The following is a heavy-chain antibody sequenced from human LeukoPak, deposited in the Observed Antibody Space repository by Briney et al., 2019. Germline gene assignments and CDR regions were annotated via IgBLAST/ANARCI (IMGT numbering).Heavy chain of an antibody. D-gene: IGHD3-16*01. Sequence: PGGSLRLSCAASGFTFSSYGMNWVRQAPGKGLEWVSYISSSSSTIYYADSVKGRFTTSRDNAKNSLYLQMNSLRAEDTAVYYCARGAGEICYYYYMDVWGKGTRSPSP. CDR1: GFTFSSYG. V-gene: IGHV3-48*04. J-gene: IGHJ6*03. CDR3: ARGAGEICYYYYMDV. CDR2: ISSSSSTI.